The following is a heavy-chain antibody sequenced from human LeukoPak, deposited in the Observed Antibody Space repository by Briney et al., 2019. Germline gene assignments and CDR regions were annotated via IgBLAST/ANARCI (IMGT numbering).Heavy chain of an antibody. Sequence: ASVKVSCKASGYTFTSYAISWVRQAPGQGLENMGWISAYNGATAYAQKLQGRVTMTTDTSTSTAYMELRSLRSDDTAVYYCARDHCSGGSCYLLDYWGQGTLVTVSS. CDR2: ISAYNGAT. D-gene: IGHD2-15*01. CDR3: ARDHCSGGSCYLLDY. V-gene: IGHV1-18*01. CDR1: GYTFTSYA. J-gene: IGHJ4*02.